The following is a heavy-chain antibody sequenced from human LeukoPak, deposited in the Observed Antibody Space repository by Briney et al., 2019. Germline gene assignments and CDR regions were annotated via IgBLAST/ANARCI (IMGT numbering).Heavy chain of an antibody. Sequence: GESLKISCKGSGYSFTSYWIGWVRQMPGKGLEWMGIIYPGDSDTRYSPSFQGQVTISADKSISTAYLQWSSLKASDTAMYYCARRHFGELQNLNWFDPWGQGTLVTVSS. D-gene: IGHD3-10*01. V-gene: IGHV5-51*01. CDR3: ARRHFGELQNLNWFDP. CDR2: IYPGDSDT. J-gene: IGHJ5*02. CDR1: GYSFTSYW.